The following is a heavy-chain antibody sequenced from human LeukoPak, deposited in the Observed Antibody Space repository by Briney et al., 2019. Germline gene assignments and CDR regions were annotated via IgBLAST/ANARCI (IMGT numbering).Heavy chain of an antibody. CDR1: GYTFTSYA. V-gene: IGHV1-3*01. Sequence: GASVKVSCKASGYTFTSYAMHWVRQAPGQRLEWMGWINAGNGNTKYSQKFQGRVTITTDESTSTAYMELSSLRSEDTAVYYCARDRKRLGIDAFDIWGQGTMVTVSS. D-gene: IGHD7-27*01. CDR3: ARDRKRLGIDAFDI. J-gene: IGHJ3*02. CDR2: INAGNGNT.